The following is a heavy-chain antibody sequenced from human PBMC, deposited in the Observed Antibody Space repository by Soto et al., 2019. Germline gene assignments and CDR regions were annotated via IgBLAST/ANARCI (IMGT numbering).Heavy chain of an antibody. CDR1: GFSLSDYY. CDR2: ISSSGSTI. D-gene: IGHD6-19*01. J-gene: IGHJ6*02. CDR3: AMLGGWSGGSNDMDV. V-gene: IGHV3-11*01. Sequence: GGSLTLYCAASGFSLSDYYLSWIRQAPGKGLEWVSYISSSGSTIYYADSVKGRFTISRDNAKNSLYLQMNSLKTEDTAVYYCAMLGGWSGGSNDMDVWGQGTTVTVSS.